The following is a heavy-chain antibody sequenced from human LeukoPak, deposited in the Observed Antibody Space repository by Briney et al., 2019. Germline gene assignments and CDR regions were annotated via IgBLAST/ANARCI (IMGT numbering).Heavy chain of an antibody. D-gene: IGHD6-13*01. CDR3: ARDPLDYYYGMDV. CDR1: GFTFSSDS. J-gene: IGHJ6*02. CDR2: ISSNSSTI. V-gene: IGHV3-48*01. Sequence: PGGSLRLSCAASGFTFSSDSMNWVRQAPGKGLEWVSYISSNSSTIYYADSVKGRFTISRDNAKNSLYLQMNRLRAEDTAVYYCARDPLDYYYGMDVWGQGTTVTVSS.